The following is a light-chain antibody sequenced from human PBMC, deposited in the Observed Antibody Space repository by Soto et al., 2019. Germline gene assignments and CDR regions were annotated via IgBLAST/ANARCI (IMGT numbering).Light chain of an antibody. CDR2: DSS. J-gene: IGKJ5*01. Sequence: EAVLTQSPATLSLSPGERATLSCRASESVRDELGWYQQKPGQAPRLLIFDSSNRATGIPARFSGSGSGTDFTLTISRLEPEDFAVYYCQQYNNWPPITFGQGTRLEIK. CDR3: QQYNNWPPIT. V-gene: IGKV3-11*01. CDR1: ESVRDE.